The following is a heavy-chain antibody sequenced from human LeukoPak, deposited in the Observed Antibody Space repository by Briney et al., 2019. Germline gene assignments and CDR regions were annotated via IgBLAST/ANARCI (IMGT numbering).Heavy chain of an antibody. D-gene: IGHD6-19*01. V-gene: IGHV1-8*01. CDR2: MNPNSGNT. J-gene: IGHJ6*02. CDR1: GYTFTSYD. CDR3: ARGRLAVAGTYYYGMDV. Sequence: GASVKVSCKASGYTFTSYDINWVRQATGQGLEWMGWMNPNSGNTGYAQKFQGRVTMTRNTSISTAYMELSSLRSEDTAVYYCARGRLAVAGTYYYGMDVWGQGTTVTVSS.